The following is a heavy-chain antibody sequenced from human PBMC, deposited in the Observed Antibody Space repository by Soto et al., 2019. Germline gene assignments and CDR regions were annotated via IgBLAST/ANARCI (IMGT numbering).Heavy chain of an antibody. V-gene: IGHV3-48*02. CDR2: ISRSRSSSAV. CDR1: GFTFSNYN. J-gene: IGHJ6*02. CDR3: ARDGGGGLLGVAGMDV. D-gene: IGHD3-3*01. Sequence: GGSLRLSCAASGFTFSNYNMNWVRQAPGKGLEWLSYISRSRSSSAVYYADSVQGRFTISRDNAKNSLYLQMNSLRDEDTAVYYCARDGGGGLLGVAGMDVWGQGTMVTVS.